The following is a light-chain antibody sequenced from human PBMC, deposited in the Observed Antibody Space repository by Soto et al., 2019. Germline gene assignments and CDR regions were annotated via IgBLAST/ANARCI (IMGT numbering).Light chain of an antibody. Sequence: EIVMTQSPATLSVSPGERVTLSCRASQSVGSNLAWYQHKPGQAPSLLIYGASTRATRVPARFSGSGSGTEFTLTISSLQSEDFALYYCQQYNNWPPVTFGQGTKLEIK. J-gene: IGKJ2*01. V-gene: IGKV3-15*01. CDR3: QQYNNWPPVT. CDR1: QSVGSN. CDR2: GAS.